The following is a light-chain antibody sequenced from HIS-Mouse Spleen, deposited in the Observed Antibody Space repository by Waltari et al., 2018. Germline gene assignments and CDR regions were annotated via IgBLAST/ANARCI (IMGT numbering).Light chain of an antibody. CDR3: SSYTSSSPYVV. J-gene: IGLJ2*01. V-gene: IGLV2-14*01. CDR1: SSDVGGYNY. CDR2: EVS. Sequence: QSALTHPASVSGSPGQSITISCTGTSSDVGGYNYVSWYQQHPGKAPKLMIYEVSNRPSGVSNRFSGSKSGNTASLTISGLQAEDEADYYCSSYTSSSPYVVFGGGTKLTVL.